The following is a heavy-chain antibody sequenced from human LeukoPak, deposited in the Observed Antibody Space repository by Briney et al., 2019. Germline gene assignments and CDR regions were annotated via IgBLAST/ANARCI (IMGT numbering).Heavy chain of an antibody. D-gene: IGHD3-10*01. CDR3: ARVAKSRITMVWGATRASYYFDY. V-gene: IGHV3-74*01. CDR2: INSDGSST. J-gene: IGHJ4*02. CDR1: GFTFSSYR. Sequence: GGSLRLSCAASGFTFSSYRMHWVRQAPGKGLVWVSRINSDGSSTSYADSVKGRFTISRDNAKNTLYLQMNSLRAEDTAVYYCARVAKSRITMVWGATRASYYFDYWGQGTLVTVSS.